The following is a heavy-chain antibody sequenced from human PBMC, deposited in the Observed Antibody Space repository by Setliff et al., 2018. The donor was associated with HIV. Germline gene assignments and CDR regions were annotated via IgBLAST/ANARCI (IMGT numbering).Heavy chain of an antibody. CDR1: GASDISYIW. V-gene: IGHV4-4*02. Sequence: TSETLSLTCAVSGASDISYIWWSWVRQPPGKGLEWIGEVYHTGTTFYNPSLKSRVSISVDTSRNEFSLKLTSVTAADTAVYYCAREFSSSSFDQWGQGTLVTVSS. D-gene: IGHD6-6*01. CDR2: VYHTGTT. J-gene: IGHJ4*02. CDR3: AREFSSSSFDQ.